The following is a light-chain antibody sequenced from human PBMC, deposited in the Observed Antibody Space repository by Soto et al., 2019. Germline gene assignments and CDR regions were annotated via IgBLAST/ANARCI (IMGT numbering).Light chain of an antibody. CDR2: DAI. J-gene: IGKJ4*01. Sequence: ELVLTQSPGTLSLSPGDSATLSCRDSQSIRSNYVAWYQQKPGQTPRLLIYDAIIRAPDVPDRLSGSWSGTEFNLTINRLQSEDFAVYYCQKYDAWPLTCGGGTQVDIK. CDR1: QSIRSNY. V-gene: IGKV3-20*01. CDR3: QKYDAWPLT.